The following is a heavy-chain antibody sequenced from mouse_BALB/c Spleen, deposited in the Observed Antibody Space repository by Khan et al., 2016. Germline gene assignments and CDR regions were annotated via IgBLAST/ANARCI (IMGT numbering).Heavy chain of an antibody. CDR1: GFDFSSYW. CDR3: AGAFGYFDV. D-gene: IGHD6-1*01. J-gene: IGHJ1*01. Sequence: EVKLEESGGGLVQPGGSLKLSCAASGFDFSSYWMSWVRQAPGKGLEWIGEINPYSSTINYTPSLKDKFIISRDNAKNTLYLQMSKVRSEATALYSWAGAFGYFDVWGAGTTVTVSS. V-gene: IGHV4-1*02. CDR2: INPYSSTI.